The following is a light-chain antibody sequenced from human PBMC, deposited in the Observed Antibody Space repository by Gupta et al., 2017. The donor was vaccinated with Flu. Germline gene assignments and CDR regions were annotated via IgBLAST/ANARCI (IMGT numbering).Light chain of an antibody. Sequence: YEVTQPPPMSVSPGQPSPIPCPGDKLGDKYVCWHEKNPGQSPFVVIYEDKRRPSGIPERFSGSNSGNTATLTISGTEDIDEADYYCQAWDSNTVIFGGGTKLTVL. J-gene: IGLJ2*01. CDR1: KLGDKY. CDR2: EDK. CDR3: QAWDSNTVI. V-gene: IGLV3-1*01.